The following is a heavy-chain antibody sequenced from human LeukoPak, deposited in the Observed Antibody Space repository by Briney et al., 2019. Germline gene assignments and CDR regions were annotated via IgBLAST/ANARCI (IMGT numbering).Heavy chain of an antibody. D-gene: IGHD3-3*01. CDR1: GFTFNSYW. CDR3: VSDLCGGDDQ. Sequence: GGSLRLSCAASGFTFNSYWMHWVRHAPGKGLVWVSRIDEDGKTIDYADSVKGRFTISRDNAKDTLYRQMSSLRDEDTAVYYCVSDLCGGDDQWGRGTLVTVSS. J-gene: IGHJ5*02. V-gene: IGHV3-74*01. CDR2: IDEDGKTI.